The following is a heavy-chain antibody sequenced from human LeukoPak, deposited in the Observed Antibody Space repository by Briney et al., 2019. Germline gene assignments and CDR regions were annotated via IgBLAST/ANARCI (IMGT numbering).Heavy chain of an antibody. J-gene: IGHJ4*02. CDR2: IYPGDSDT. Sequence: GESLKISCKGSEYIFTTYWIDWVRQMPGKGLEWMGSIYPGDSDTRYSPSFQGQVTNSADKSIRTAYLQWSSLKASDSAMYYCARCGTIGTGGDYWGEGTLVTVST. V-gene: IGHV5-51*01. CDR1: EYIFTTYW. D-gene: IGHD1-1*01. CDR3: ARCGTIGTGGDY.